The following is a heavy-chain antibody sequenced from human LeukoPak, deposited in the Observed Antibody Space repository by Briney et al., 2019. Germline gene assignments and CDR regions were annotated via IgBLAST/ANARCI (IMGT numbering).Heavy chain of an antibody. Sequence: GGSLRLSCAASGFTFSNHAMNWVRQAPGKGLEWVAVVSYGGSNKYYGDSVKGRFTISRDNSKNTLYLQMNSLRPEDTAVYYCARGWGGYYGSGSYPPFDCWGQGTQVTVSS. CDR2: VSYGGSNK. CDR1: GFTFSNHA. CDR3: ARGWGGYYGSGSYPPFDC. V-gene: IGHV3-30-3*01. J-gene: IGHJ4*02. D-gene: IGHD3-10*01.